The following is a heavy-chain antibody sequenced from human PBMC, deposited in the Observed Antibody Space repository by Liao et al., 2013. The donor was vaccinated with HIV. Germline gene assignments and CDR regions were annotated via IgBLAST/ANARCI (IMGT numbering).Heavy chain of an antibody. CDR1: GGSISTYY. V-gene: IGHV4-59*12. J-gene: IGHJ4*02. CDR2: IYYSGST. D-gene: IGHD3-3*01. Sequence: QVQLRESGPGLVKPSETLSLTCTVSGGSISTYYWSWIRQPPGKGLEWIGYIYYSGSTNYNPSLNSRVTISVDTSKNQFSLKLSSVTAADTAVYYCARENYDFWSGYFDYWGQGTLFTVSS. CDR3: ARENYDFWSGYFDY.